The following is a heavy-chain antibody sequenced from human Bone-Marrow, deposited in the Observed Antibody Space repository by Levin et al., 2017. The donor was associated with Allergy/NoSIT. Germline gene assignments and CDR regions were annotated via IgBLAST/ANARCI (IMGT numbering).Heavy chain of an antibody. CDR1: GFTISSYW. D-gene: IGHD3-16*01. CDR3: VNWGSY. J-gene: IGHJ4*02. Sequence: PEASVKVSCVVSGFTISSYWMSWVRQAPGKGLEWVAKIKKDGSQKYYVDSVKGRFTISRDNAKNSLYLQMNSLRAEDTAVYYCVNWGSYWGQGTLVTVSS. CDR2: IKKDGSQK. V-gene: IGHV3-7*02.